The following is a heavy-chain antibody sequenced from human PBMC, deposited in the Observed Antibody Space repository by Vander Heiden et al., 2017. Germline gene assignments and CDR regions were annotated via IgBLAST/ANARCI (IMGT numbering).Heavy chain of an antibody. CDR1: GFTFDDYT. D-gene: IGHD6-19*01. Sequence: EVQLVESGGVVVQPGGSLRLSCAASGFTFDDYTMHWVRQAPGKGLEWVSLISWDGGSTYYADSVKGRFTISRDNSKNSLYLQMNSLRTEDTALYYCAKDIAVAGYFDYWDQGTLVTVSS. V-gene: IGHV3-43*01. CDR3: AKDIAVAGYFDY. CDR2: ISWDGGST. J-gene: IGHJ4*02.